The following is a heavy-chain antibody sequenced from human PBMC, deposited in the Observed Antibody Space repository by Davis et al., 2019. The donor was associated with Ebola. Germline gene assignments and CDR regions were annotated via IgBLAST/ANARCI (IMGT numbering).Heavy chain of an antibody. Sequence: MPSETLSLTCTVSGGSISSYYWSWIRQPPGKGLEWIGYIYYRGSTNYNPSLKSRVTISVDTSKNQFSLRLSSVTAADTAVYYCARQGGISSWAYGMDVWGQGTTVTVSS. D-gene: IGHD3-16*01. J-gene: IGHJ6*02. V-gene: IGHV4-59*08. CDR3: ARQGGISSWAYGMDV. CDR2: IYYRGST. CDR1: GGSISSYY.